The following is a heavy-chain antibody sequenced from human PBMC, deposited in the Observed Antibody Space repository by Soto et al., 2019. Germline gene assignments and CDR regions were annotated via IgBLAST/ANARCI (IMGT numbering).Heavy chain of an antibody. CDR2: ISYDGSNR. Sequence: QVQLVESGGGVVQPGRSRRLSCEASGFIFRTYAMHWVRQAPGKGLEWVAVISYDGSNRYYADSVKGRFTISRDNSKHSLYLKMNSLRAEDAAVYYCAREYGIGGAAFDFWGQGTMVTVSS. CDR1: GFIFRTYA. D-gene: IGHD1-26*01. CDR3: AREYGIGGAAFDF. J-gene: IGHJ3*01. V-gene: IGHV3-30-3*01.